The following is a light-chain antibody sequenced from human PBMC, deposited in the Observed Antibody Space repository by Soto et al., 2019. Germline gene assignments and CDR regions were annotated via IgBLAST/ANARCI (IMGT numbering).Light chain of an antibody. CDR3: CSYAGSSTFYV. CDR2: EGS. J-gene: IGLJ1*01. CDR1: SSDVGSYNL. V-gene: IGLV2-23*03. Sequence: QSALTQPASVSGSPGQSITISFTGTSSDVGSYNLVSWYQQHPGKAPKLMIYEGSKRPSGVSNHFSGSKSGNTASLTISGLQAEDEADYYCCSYAGSSTFYVFGTGTKLTVL.